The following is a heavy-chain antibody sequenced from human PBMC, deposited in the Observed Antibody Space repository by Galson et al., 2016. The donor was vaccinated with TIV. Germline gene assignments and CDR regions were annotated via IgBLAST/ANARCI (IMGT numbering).Heavy chain of an antibody. Sequence: SVKVSCKASGYTFTSYGISWVRQAPGQGLEWMGWISTYNGNTNYVQKLKGRVTMTTDKSTSTAYMELRSLRSDDTAVYYCAGDNRLDDSNGYRRPFDYWGQGTLVSVSS. V-gene: IGHV1-18*01. D-gene: IGHD3-22*01. CDR2: ISTYNGNT. CDR3: AGDNRLDDSNGYRRPFDY. CDR1: GYTFTSYG. J-gene: IGHJ4*02.